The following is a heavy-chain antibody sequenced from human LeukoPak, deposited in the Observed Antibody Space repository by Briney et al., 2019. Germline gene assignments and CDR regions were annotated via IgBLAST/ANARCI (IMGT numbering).Heavy chain of an antibody. V-gene: IGHV4-34*01. CDR1: GGSFNGYY. CDR2: INHSGST. CDR3: ARRYYDILTGYYNFEYYYYYMDV. Sequence: SETLSLTCAVYGGSFNGYYWSWIRQPPGKGLEWIGEINHSGSTNYNPSLKSRVTISVDTSKNQFSLKLSSVTAADTAVYYCARRYYDILTGYYNFEYYYYYMDVWGKGTTVTVSS. D-gene: IGHD3-9*01. J-gene: IGHJ6*03.